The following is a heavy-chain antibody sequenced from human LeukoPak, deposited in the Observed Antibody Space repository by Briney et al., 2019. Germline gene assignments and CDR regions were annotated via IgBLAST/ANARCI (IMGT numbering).Heavy chain of an antibody. CDR1: GYTFSSYW. V-gene: IGHV5-51*01. CDR2: IYPGDSDT. CDR3: ARQNDFRLDY. Sequence: GESLKISCKGSGYTFSSYWIGWVRQMPGKGLEWMGIIYPGDSDTRYSPSLQGQVTITVDTSIGTAYLRWSSLKASDTAIYYCARQNDFRLDYWGQGTLVTVSS. J-gene: IGHJ4*02. D-gene: IGHD3-3*01.